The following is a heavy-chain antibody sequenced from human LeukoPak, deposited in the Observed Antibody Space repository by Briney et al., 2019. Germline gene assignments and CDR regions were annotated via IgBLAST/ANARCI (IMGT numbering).Heavy chain of an antibody. CDR2: ISYDGSNK. J-gene: IGHJ6*02. V-gene: IGHV3-30*03. CDR1: GFTFDDYG. CDR3: ARDGRSYYYDSSGYYIPGIRYYGMDV. Sequence: PGGSLRLSCAASGFTFDDYGMSWVRQAPGKGLEWVAVISYDGSNKYYADSVKGRFTISRDNSKNTLYLQMNSLRAEDTAVYYCARDGRSYYYDSSGYYIPGIRYYGMDVWGQGTTVTVSS. D-gene: IGHD3-22*01.